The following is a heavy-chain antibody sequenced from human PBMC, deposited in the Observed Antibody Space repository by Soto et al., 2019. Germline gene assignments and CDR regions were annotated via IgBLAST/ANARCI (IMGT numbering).Heavy chain of an antibody. CDR1: GFTFSSHW. Sequence: GGSLRLSCTASGFTFSSHWIHWVRQAPGKGLVWVSRINSDGSSTNYADSVKGRFTISRDNAKNTLYLQMNSLRAEDTAVYYCARDSSAWYFDYWGQGTLVTVSS. CDR2: INSDGSST. V-gene: IGHV3-74*01. J-gene: IGHJ4*02. D-gene: IGHD6-19*01. CDR3: ARDSSAWYFDY.